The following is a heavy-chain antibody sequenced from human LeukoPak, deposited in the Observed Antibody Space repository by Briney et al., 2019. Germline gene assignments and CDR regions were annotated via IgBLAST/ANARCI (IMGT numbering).Heavy chain of an antibody. J-gene: IGHJ5*02. CDR2: ISPDGSTT. CDR1: GFTFSNHW. V-gene: IGHV3-74*03. Sequence: GGSLRLSCAASGFTFSNHWMHWVRQAPGEGVVWVSRISPDGSTTKNSDSVKGRFSISRDNARGTVFLQLNSLRAEDTAVYYCAREINNWFDPWGQGTLVTVSS. CDR3: AREINNWFDP.